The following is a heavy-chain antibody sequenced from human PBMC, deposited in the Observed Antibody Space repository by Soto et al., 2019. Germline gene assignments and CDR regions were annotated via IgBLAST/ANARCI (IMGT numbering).Heavy chain of an antibody. CDR2: ISGSGTST. D-gene: IGHD4-17*01. CDR1: GFTFSSYA. CDR3: AKENTPDYGDYVDY. V-gene: IGHV3-23*01. Sequence: EVQLLESGGGLVQPGGSLRLSCAASGFTFSSYAMSWVRQAPGKGLKWISSISGSGTSTYYADSVKGRFTISRDNSKNTMYLQMNSLRAEDTALYFCAKENTPDYGDYVDYWGQGTRVTVSS. J-gene: IGHJ4*02.